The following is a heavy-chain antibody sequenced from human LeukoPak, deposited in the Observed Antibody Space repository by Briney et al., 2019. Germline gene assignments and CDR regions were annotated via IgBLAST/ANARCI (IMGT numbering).Heavy chain of an antibody. CDR3: AKESRYFDWLLYSLDY. CDR1: GFTFSSYW. D-gene: IGHD3-9*01. V-gene: IGHV3-21*01. J-gene: IGHJ4*02. CDR2: ISSSSSYI. Sequence: GGSLRLSCAASGFTFSSYWMSWVRQAPGKGLEWVSSISSSSSYIYYADSVKGRFTISRDNSKNTLYLQMNSLRAEDTAVYYCAKESRYFDWLLYSLDYWGQGTLVTVSS.